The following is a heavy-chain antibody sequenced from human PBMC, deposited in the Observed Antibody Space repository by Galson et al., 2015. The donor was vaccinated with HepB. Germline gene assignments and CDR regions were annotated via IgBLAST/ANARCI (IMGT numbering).Heavy chain of an antibody. V-gene: IGHV3-7*03. CDR3: ARPRGIGRGGTAFDI. D-gene: IGHD3-16*01. Sequence: SLRLSCAASGFTFSSYWMRWVRQAPGKGLEWVANIKQDGSDKYYVDSVKGRFTISRDNAKNSLYLQMNSLRAEDTAVYYCARPRGIGRGGTAFDIWGQGTMVTVSS. CDR2: IKQDGSDK. J-gene: IGHJ3*02. CDR1: GFTFSSYW.